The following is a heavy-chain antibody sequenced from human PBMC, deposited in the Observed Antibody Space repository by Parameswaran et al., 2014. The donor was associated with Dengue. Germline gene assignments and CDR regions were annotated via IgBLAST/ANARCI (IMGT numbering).Heavy chain of an antibody. D-gene: IGHD2-2*01. V-gene: IGHV1-2*02. Sequence: WVRQAPGQGLEWMGWINPNSGGTNYAQKFQGRVTMTRDTSISTAYMELSRLRSDDTAVYYCARGDIVVVGAFDIWGQGTMVTVSS. CDR2: INPNSGGT. CDR3: ARGDIVVVGAFDI. J-gene: IGHJ3*02.